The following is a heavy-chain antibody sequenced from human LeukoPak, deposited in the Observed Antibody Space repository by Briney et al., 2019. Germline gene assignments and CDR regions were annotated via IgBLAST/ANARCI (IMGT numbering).Heavy chain of an antibody. J-gene: IGHJ6*03. Sequence: PGGSLRLSCAASGFTFTSFWMSWVRQAPGKGLEWVAFLSSSGTTTWYADSVQGRFTISRDNSKNTLYLQMNSLRAEDTAVYYCAKDGYDFWSGFFPNYYYMDVWGKGTTVTVSS. CDR1: GFTFTSFW. CDR3: AKDGYDFWSGFFPNYYYMDV. V-gene: IGHV3-48*01. D-gene: IGHD3-3*01. CDR2: LSSSGTTT.